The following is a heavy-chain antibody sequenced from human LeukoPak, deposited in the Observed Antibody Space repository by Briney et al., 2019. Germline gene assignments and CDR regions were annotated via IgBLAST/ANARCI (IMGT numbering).Heavy chain of an antibody. CDR3: ATPLGPSYGSGSDCDY. Sequence: ASVKVSCKASGHTFTGYYMHWVRQAPGQGLEWMGWINPNSGGTNYAQKFQGRVTMTSDTSISTAYMELSRLRSDDTAVYYCATPLGPSYGSGSDCDYWGQGTLVTVSS. D-gene: IGHD3-10*01. CDR2: INPNSGGT. J-gene: IGHJ4*02. V-gene: IGHV1-2*02. CDR1: GHTFTGYY.